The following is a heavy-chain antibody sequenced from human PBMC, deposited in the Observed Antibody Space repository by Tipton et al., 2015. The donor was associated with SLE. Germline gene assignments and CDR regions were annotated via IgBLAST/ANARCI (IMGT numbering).Heavy chain of an antibody. D-gene: IGHD3-10*01. J-gene: IGHJ4*02. Sequence: TLSLTCTVSGGSISSSSYYWGWIRQPLGKGLEWIGSIYYSGSTYYNPSLKSRVTISVDTSKNQFSLKLTSVTAADTAVYYCARRETGSGSYSKWGFDYWGQGTLVTVSS. V-gene: IGHV4-39*01. CDR3: ARRETGSGSYSKWGFDY. CDR1: GGSISSSSYY. CDR2: IYYSGST.